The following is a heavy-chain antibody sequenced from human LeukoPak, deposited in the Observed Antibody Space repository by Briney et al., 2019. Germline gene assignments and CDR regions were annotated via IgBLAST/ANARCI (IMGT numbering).Heavy chain of an antibody. Sequence: PGGSLRLSCAASGFTFSSYAMSWVRQAPGKGLEWVSAISGSGGSTYYADSVKGRFTISRDNSKNTLYLQMNSLRAEDTAVYYCAKEANYYDSSGYYTYYFDYWGQGTLVAVSS. V-gene: IGHV3-23*01. CDR2: ISGSGGST. CDR3: AKEANYYDSSGYYTYYFDY. D-gene: IGHD3-22*01. CDR1: GFTFSSYA. J-gene: IGHJ4*02.